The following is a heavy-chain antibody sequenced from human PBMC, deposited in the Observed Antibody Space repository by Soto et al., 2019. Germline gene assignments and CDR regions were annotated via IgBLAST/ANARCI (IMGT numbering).Heavy chain of an antibody. J-gene: IGHJ4*02. CDR3: ARSYCSSTSCHQFDY. Sequence: PGGSLRLSCAASGFTFSSYDMHWVRQATGKGLEWVSAIGTAGDTYYPGSVKGRFTISRENAKNSLYLQMNSLRAGDTAVYYCARSYCSSTSCHQFDYWGQGTLVTVSS. CDR1: GFTFSSYD. CDR2: IGTAGDT. D-gene: IGHD2-2*01. V-gene: IGHV3-13*01.